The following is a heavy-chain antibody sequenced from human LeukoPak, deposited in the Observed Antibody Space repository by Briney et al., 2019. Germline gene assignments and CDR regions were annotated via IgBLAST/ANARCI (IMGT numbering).Heavy chain of an antibody. Sequence: ASVKVSCKAPGYTFTSYYMHWVRQAPGQGLEWMGIINPSGGSTSYAQKFQGRVTMTRDTSTSTVYMELSSLRSEDTAVYYCARLSRDGYNYAYGMDVWGQGTTVTVSS. V-gene: IGHV1-46*01. CDR3: ARLSRDGYNYAYGMDV. CDR2: INPSGGST. D-gene: IGHD5-24*01. J-gene: IGHJ6*02. CDR1: GYTFTSYY.